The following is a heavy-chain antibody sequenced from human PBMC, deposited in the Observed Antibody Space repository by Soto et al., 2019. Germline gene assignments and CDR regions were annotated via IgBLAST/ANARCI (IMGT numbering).Heavy chain of an antibody. D-gene: IGHD3-16*01. Sequence: PGGSLRLSCAASGFTFSSYSMNWVRQAPGKGLEWVSSISSSSSYIYYADSVKGRFTISRDNAKNSLYLQMNSLRAEDTAVYYCARDPGTSRLRPFSTNWFDPWGQGTLVTVSS. CDR3: ARDPGTSRLRPFSTNWFDP. CDR1: GFTFSSYS. V-gene: IGHV3-21*01. CDR2: ISSSSSYI. J-gene: IGHJ5*02.